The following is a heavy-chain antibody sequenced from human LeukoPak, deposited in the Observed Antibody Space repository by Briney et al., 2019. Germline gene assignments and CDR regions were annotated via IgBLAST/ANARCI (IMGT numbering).Heavy chain of an antibody. D-gene: IGHD3-22*01. CDR2: INQSGST. J-gene: IGHJ3*02. CDR3: ARAPQGYYDSRAQNAFDI. Sequence: SETLSLTCAVYGGSFSGYYWSWIRQPPGKGLEWIGEINQSGSTNYNPSLKSRVTISVDTSKNQFSLKLSSVTAADTAVYYCARAPQGYYDSRAQNAFDIWGQGTMVTVSS. CDR1: GGSFSGYY. V-gene: IGHV4-34*01.